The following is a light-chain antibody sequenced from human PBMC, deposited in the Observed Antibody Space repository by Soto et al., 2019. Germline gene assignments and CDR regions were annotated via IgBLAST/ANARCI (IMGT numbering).Light chain of an antibody. CDR1: SGHSSYA. V-gene: IGLV4-69*01. CDR2: LNSDGSH. J-gene: IGLJ2*01. CDR3: SSYAGSNNLV. Sequence: QSVLTQSPSASASLGASVKLTCTLSSGHSSYAIAWHQKQPEKGPRYLMDLNSDGSHTKGDGIPDRFSGSSSGAERYLTISSLQSEDEADYYCSSYAGSNNLVFGGGTKLTVL.